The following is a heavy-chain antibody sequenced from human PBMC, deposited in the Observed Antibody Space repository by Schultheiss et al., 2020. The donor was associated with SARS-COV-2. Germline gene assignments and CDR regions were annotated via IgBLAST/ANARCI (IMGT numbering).Heavy chain of an antibody. V-gene: IGHV4-59*12. J-gene: IGHJ6*02. CDR1: GGSISSYY. Sequence: SETLSLTCTVSGGSISSYYWSWIRQPPGKGLEWIGYIYYSGSTNYNPSLKSRVTLSVDTSKNQFFLRLSSVTAADTAMYFCAKATRLRYCATSSCVGYYYGMDVWGQGTTVTVSS. CDR3: AKATRLRYCATSSCVGYYYGMDV. D-gene: IGHD2-2*01. CDR2: IYYSGST.